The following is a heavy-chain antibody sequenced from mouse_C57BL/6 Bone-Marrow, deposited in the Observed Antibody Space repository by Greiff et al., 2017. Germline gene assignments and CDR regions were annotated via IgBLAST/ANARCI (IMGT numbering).Heavy chain of an antibody. CDR3: AREDYYGSSFFDY. Sequence: EVKLMESGGGLVKPGGSLKLSCAASGFTFSDYGMHWVRQAPEKGLEWVAYISSGSSTIYYADTVKGRFTISRDHAKNTLFLQMTSLRSEDTAMYYCAREDYYGSSFFDYWGQGTTLTVSS. V-gene: IGHV5-17*01. J-gene: IGHJ2*01. D-gene: IGHD1-1*01. CDR2: ISSGSSTI. CDR1: GFTFSDYG.